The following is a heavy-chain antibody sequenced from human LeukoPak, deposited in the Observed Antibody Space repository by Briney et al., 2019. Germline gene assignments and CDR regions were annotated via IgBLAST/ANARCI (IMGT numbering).Heavy chain of an antibody. V-gene: IGHV5-51*01. CDR1: GYSFTNYW. J-gene: IGHJ4*02. CDR2: IYPGDSDT. Sequence: GESLKISCKGSGYSFTNYWIGWVRQMSGKGLEWMGIIYPGDSDTRYRPSFQGQVTISADKSISTAYLQWSSLKASDTAMYYCATWTPGYSSGQLDYWGQGTLVTVSS. D-gene: IGHD6-19*01. CDR3: ATWTPGYSSGQLDY.